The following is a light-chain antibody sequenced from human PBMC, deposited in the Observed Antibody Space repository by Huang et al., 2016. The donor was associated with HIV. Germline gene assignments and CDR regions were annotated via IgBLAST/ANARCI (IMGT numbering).Light chain of an antibody. CDR2: ATS. Sequence: DIQMTQSPSSLSASVGDRVTIICRASQGISKSLAWYQQKPGKAPKLLLEATSKLEGGVPSRVSGRACGTHYTLTSSTLYPEDVATYYCQQYQSVPWTFGQGTKVEI. J-gene: IGKJ1*01. CDR1: QGISKS. CDR3: QQYQSVPWT. V-gene: IGKV1-NL1*01.